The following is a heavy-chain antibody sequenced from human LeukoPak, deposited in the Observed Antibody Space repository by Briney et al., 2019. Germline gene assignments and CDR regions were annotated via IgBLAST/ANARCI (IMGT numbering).Heavy chain of an antibody. CDR2: IAGDGIDK. Sequence: PGGSLRLSCAASGFTFSANPMHWVRQAAGKGLEWVAIIAGDGIDKYYADSVKGRFTISRDNSKDTLYLQMDSLRDEDTAVYYCATAVGPPADRVPNLYGNWFDPWGQGTLVTVSS. J-gene: IGHJ5*02. D-gene: IGHD4-23*01. CDR3: ATAVGPPADRVPNLYGNWFDP. CDR1: GFTFSANP. V-gene: IGHV3-30-3*01.